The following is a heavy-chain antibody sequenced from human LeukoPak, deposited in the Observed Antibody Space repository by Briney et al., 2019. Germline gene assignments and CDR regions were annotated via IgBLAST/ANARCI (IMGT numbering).Heavy chain of an antibody. CDR2: IYYSGST. CDR3: ARRMTTVTTTVLDV. Sequence: SETLSLTCTVSGDSLRKSTFYWVWIRQPPGKGLEWIGSIYYSGSTYYNPSLKSRVTISVDTSKNQFSLKLSSVTAADTAVYYCARRMTTVTTTVLDVWGKGTTVTVSS. V-gene: IGHV4-39*01. D-gene: IGHD4-11*01. CDR1: GDSLRKSTFY. J-gene: IGHJ6*04.